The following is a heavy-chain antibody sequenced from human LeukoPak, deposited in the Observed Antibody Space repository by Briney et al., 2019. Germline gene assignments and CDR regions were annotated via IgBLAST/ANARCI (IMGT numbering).Heavy chain of an antibody. V-gene: IGHV1-69*05. CDR2: IIPIFGTA. Sequence: SVKVSCKASGGTFSSYAISWVRQAPGQGLEWMGGIIPIFGTANYAQKFQDRVTMTSDTSTSTVYMELSSLRSEDTAVYYCARATENSNSDNYRYWFDPWGQGTLVTVSS. D-gene: IGHD2/OR15-2a*01. CDR1: GGTFSSYA. CDR3: ARATENSNSDNYRYWFDP. J-gene: IGHJ5*02.